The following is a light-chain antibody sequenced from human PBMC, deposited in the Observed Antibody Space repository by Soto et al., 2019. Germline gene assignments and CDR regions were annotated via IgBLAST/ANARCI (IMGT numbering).Light chain of an antibody. CDR1: QSINNW. Sequence: DIQMTQSPSTLSASVGDRVTITCRASQSINNWLAWYQQKPGKAPTLVIYKASTLESGVPSRFSGSGAGTDFTLTISSLQPDDFATYFCQQYNTYPYTFGQGTKLEIK. CDR3: QQYNTYPYT. V-gene: IGKV1-5*03. J-gene: IGKJ2*01. CDR2: KAS.